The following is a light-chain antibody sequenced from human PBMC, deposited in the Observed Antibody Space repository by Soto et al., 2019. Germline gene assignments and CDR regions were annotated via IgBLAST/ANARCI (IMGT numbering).Light chain of an antibody. CDR3: TSKTSSTYVV. J-gene: IGLJ2*01. Sequence: QSALTQPASVSGSPGQSITISCTGTSSDVGGYNYVSWYQQHPGKAPKLMIYEVSNRPSGVSNRFSGSKSGNTASLTISVLQAEDEADYYCTSKTSSTYVVFGGGTKLTVL. V-gene: IGLV2-14*01. CDR2: EVS. CDR1: SSDVGGYNY.